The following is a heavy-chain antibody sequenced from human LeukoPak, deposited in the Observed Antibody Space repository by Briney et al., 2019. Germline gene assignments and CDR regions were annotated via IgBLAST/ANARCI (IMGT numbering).Heavy chain of an antibody. J-gene: IGHJ5*02. CDR2: IKQDGSEK. Sequence: GGSLRLSCAASGFTFSSYWMSWVRQAPGKGLEWVANIKQDGSEKYYVDSVKGRFTISRDNAKNSLYPQMNSLRAEDTAVYYCARENYDFWSGLNWFDPWGQGTLVTVSS. CDR1: GFTFSSYW. V-gene: IGHV3-7*01. CDR3: ARENYDFWSGLNWFDP. D-gene: IGHD3-3*01.